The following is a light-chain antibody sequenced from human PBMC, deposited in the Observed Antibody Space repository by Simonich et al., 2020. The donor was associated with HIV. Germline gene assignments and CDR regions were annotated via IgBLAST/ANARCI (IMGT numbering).Light chain of an antibody. CDR1: QSVLYSSNNKNY. J-gene: IGKJ4*01. V-gene: IGKV4-1*01. CDR2: WAS. CDR3: QQYYGTPLT. Sequence: DIVMTQSPDSLAVSLGERATINCKYSQSVLYSSNNKNYLAWYQKKPGQPPKLISYWASTRESGVPDRFSGGGSGTDFTLTISSLQTEDVAVYYCQQYYGTPLTFGGGTRVEIK.